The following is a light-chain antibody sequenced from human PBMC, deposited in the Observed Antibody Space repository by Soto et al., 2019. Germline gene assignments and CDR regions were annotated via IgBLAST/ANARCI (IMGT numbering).Light chain of an antibody. CDR2: DAS. V-gene: IGKV1-5*01. J-gene: IGKJ2*01. CDR3: QQYGSYPLT. CDR1: QSITIW. Sequence: DIPMTQSPSTLSASVGDRVTITCRASQSITIWLAWYQQKPGKAPNLLIYDASNLESGVPSRFSGSGSGTEFTLTISSLQADDLVTYYCQQYGSYPLTFGQGTKLEIK.